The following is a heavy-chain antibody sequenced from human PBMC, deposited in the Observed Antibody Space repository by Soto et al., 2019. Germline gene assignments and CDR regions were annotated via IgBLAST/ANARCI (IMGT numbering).Heavy chain of an antibody. Sequence: LSLTCAVSGVSISSSSYYWGWIRQPPGKGLEWIGTIYYGGSSYSNPSLKSRVTISLDTSKNQFSLTLTSVTAADTAVYYCARHGSYWGQGTLVTVSS. CDR1: GVSISSSSYY. V-gene: IGHV4-39*01. CDR3: ARHGSY. CDR2: IYYGGSS. J-gene: IGHJ4*02.